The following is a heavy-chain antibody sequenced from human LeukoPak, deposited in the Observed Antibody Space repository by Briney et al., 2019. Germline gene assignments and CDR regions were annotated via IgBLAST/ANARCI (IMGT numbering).Heavy chain of an antibody. CDR2: ISISGGST. Sequence: GGSLRLSCAASGFTFSSYAMTWVRQAPGKGLEWVSTISISGGSTYYADSVKGRFTISRDNSKNMVYLQMNSLRAEDTAVYYCTRRAGGNLYDLDNWGQGTLVTVSS. V-gene: IGHV3-23*01. CDR3: TRRAGGNLYDLDN. CDR1: GFTFSSYA. D-gene: IGHD2-8*02. J-gene: IGHJ4*02.